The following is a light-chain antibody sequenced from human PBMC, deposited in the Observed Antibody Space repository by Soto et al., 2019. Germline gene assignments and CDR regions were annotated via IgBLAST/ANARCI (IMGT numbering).Light chain of an antibody. CDR2: GNS. J-gene: IGLJ2*01. CDR3: QSYDSSLSGSV. CDR1: SSNIGAGYD. V-gene: IGLV1-40*01. Sequence: QSVLTQPPSVSGAPGQRVTISCTGSSSNIGAGYDVHWYQQLPGTPPKLRIYGNSNRPSGVPDRFSGSKSGTSASLAITGLQAEDEADYYGQSYDSSLSGSVFGGGTQLTVL.